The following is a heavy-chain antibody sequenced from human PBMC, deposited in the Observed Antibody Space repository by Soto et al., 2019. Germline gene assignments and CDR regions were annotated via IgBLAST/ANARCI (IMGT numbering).Heavy chain of an antibody. J-gene: IGHJ6*02. V-gene: IGHV1-69*13. CDR3: ARDDATYCGGDCYRYFFYGLDV. Sequence: SVKVSCKASGGTFINHAISWVRQAPGQGLEGMGGINPMFGTADYSQKFQGRVTTTADESTTTAHMELSSLRSDDSAVYYCARDDATYCGGDCYRYFFYGLDVWGQGTTV. CDR2: INPMFGTA. CDR1: GGTFINHA. D-gene: IGHD2-21*02.